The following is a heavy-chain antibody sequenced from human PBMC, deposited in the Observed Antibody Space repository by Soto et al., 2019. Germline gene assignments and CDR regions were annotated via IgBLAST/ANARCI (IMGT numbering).Heavy chain of an antibody. CDR1: GFTFTSYW. V-gene: IGHV3-74*01. D-gene: IGHD2-15*01. J-gene: IGHJ5*02. CDR3: ARVGVGSYNWFDP. Sequence: EVQLVESGGGLVQPGGSLRLSCAASGFTFTSYWMHWVRKAPGKGRVWVSLINSDESSTTYADSVKGRFTISRDNARNTLYLQMNSLRAEDTAVYYCARVGVGSYNWFDPWGQGTLVTVSS. CDR2: INSDESST.